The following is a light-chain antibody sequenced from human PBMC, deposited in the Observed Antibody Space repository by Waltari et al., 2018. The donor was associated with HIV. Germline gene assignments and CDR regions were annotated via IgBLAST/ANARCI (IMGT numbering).Light chain of an antibody. CDR1: QTVLYNSNNKNY. Sequence: DIVMTQSPDSLAVSLGERASINCKSSQTVLYNSNNKNYLAWYQQQPGQPPKLLFYWASTRQSGVPDRFSGSGSGTDFTLTISSLQAEDVAVYYCQQYYDTFHSFGQGTKLEIK. V-gene: IGKV4-1*01. CDR2: WAS. J-gene: IGKJ2*03. CDR3: QQYYDTFHS.